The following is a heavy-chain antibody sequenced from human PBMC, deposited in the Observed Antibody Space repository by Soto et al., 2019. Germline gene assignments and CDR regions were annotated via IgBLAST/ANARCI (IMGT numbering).Heavy chain of an antibody. CDR1: GFTFTSYG. Sequence: GGSLRLSCAASGFTFTSYGMHWVRQAPGKGLEWMALILHDGSAEYYADSVKGRFTISRDNSKNTLYLQMNSLRAEDTAVYYCARSRDGYSFYFYYGMDGWGQGTTVTV. CDR3: ARSRDGYSFYFYYGMDG. D-gene: IGHD4-4*01. CDR2: ILHDGSAE. J-gene: IGHJ6*02. V-gene: IGHV3-30*03.